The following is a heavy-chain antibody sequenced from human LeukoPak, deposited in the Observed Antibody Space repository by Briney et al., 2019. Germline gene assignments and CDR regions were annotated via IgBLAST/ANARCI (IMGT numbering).Heavy chain of an antibody. V-gene: IGHV4-39*07. CDR2: IYYRGNT. D-gene: IGHD6-13*01. CDR1: GGSISSSSYY. Sequence: PSETLSLTCTVSGGSISSSSYYWGWTRQPPGKGLEWIGSIYYRGNTYYNPSLKSRVTISVDTSKNQFSLKLSSVTAADTALYYCARDKAAADRSLDYWGQGTLVTISS. CDR3: ARDKAAADRSLDY. J-gene: IGHJ4*02.